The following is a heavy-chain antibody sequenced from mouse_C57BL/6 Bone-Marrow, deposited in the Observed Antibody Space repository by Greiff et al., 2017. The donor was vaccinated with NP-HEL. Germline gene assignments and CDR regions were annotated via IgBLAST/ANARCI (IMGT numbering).Heavy chain of an antibody. CDR1: GYTFTSYW. D-gene: IGHD2-3*01. CDR2: IHPNSGST. Sequence: VKLQQPGAELVKPGASVKLSCKASGYTFTSYWMHWVKQRPGQGLEWIGMIHPNSGSTNYNEKFNSKATLTVDKSSSTAYMQLSSLTSEDSAVYYCARGGYYAWFAYWGQGTLVTVSA. V-gene: IGHV1-64*01. J-gene: IGHJ3*01. CDR3: ARGGYYAWFAY.